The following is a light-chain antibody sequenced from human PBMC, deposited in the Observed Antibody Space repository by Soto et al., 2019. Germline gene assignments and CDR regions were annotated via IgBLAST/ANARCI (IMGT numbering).Light chain of an antibody. CDR3: QQYYNDSWT. CDR2: KAS. J-gene: IGKJ1*01. V-gene: IGKV1-5*03. Sequence: DIQMTQSPSTLSASVGDRVIITCRASQSISSWLAWYHQKPGKAPNLLIYKASTLKSGVPSRFSGSGSGTEFTLTISSLQPDDFATYYCQQYYNDSWTFGQGTKVEIK. CDR1: QSISSW.